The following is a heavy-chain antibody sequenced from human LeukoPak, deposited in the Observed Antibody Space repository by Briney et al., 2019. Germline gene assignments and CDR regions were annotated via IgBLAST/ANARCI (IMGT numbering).Heavy chain of an antibody. CDR3: ARVVDGCSFDY. J-gene: IGHJ4*02. V-gene: IGHV3-7*01. Sequence: GGSLRLSCAASGFTFSGYWMTWVRQAPGKGLEWVTNIKQDESEKYYVDSVKGRFTVSRDNARNLLYLQMNSLRADDTAAYYCARVVDGCSFDYWGRGTLVTVSS. CDR2: IKQDESEK. D-gene: IGHD4/OR15-4a*01. CDR1: GFTFSGYW.